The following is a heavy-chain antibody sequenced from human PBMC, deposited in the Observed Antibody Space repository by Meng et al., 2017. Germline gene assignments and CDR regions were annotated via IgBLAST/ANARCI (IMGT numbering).Heavy chain of an antibody. CDR3: ARDLMVRGVNSMDV. Sequence: GSLRLSCAVSGYSISSGYYWGWIRQPPGKGLEWIGSIYHSGSTYYNPSLKSRVTISVDTSKNQFSLKLSSVTAADTAVYYCARDLMVRGVNSMDVWGQGTTVTVSS. D-gene: IGHD3-10*01. CDR1: GYSISSGYY. CDR2: IYHSGST. J-gene: IGHJ6*02. V-gene: IGHV4-38-2*02.